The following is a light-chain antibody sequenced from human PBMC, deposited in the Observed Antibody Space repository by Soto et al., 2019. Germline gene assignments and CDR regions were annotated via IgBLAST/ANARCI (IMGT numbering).Light chain of an antibody. CDR1: QDISNY. CDR3: QQVNSYPLT. Sequence: DIQLTQSPSFLSASVGDRVTITCRASQDISNYLAWYQQKPGKAPKFLIYATSTLQSGVPLRFSGSASGTEFTLTISSLQPEDFATYYCQQVNSYPLTFGGGTKVDIK. V-gene: IGKV1-9*01. J-gene: IGKJ4*01. CDR2: ATS.